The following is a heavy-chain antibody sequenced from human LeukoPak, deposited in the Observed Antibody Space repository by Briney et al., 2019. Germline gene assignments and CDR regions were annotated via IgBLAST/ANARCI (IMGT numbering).Heavy chain of an antibody. CDR1: GYTFTSYD. Sequence: ASVKVSCKASGYTFTSYDINWVRQATGQGLEWMGWMNPNSGNTGYAQKFQGRVTMTRNTSISTAYMELSSLRSEDPAVYYCARGKKPYYDILTGPFDPWGQGTLVTVSS. CDR2: MNPNSGNT. J-gene: IGHJ5*02. CDR3: ARGKKPYYDILTGPFDP. V-gene: IGHV1-8*01. D-gene: IGHD3-9*01.